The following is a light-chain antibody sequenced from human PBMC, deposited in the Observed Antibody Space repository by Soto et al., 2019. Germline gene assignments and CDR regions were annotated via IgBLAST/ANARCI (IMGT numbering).Light chain of an antibody. J-gene: IGKJ4*01. CDR3: QRCNRSPLS. CDR1: QRISSS. CDR2: DTS. V-gene: IGKV3-15*01. Sequence: DIVLTQSPAALSVSLGERATLSCWASQRISSSLNWYQQRPGKAPRLLIYDTSSMATGIPARFSGSGSETEFTLTIASLQSEDFAVYYCQRCNRSPLSFGGGTKVDIK.